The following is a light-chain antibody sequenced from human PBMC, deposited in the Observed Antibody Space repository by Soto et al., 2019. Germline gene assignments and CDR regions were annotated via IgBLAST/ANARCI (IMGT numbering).Light chain of an antibody. CDR1: QSISSY. CDR2: AAS. V-gene: IGKV1-39*01. Sequence: DIQMTQSPSSLSASVGDRVTITCRASQSISSYLNWYQQKPGKAPKLLIYAASSLQSGVPSRFSGSGSGTDFSLTISSLQPEDFETYYCQQSDSTPFTFGGGTKVEIK. J-gene: IGKJ4*01. CDR3: QQSDSTPFT.